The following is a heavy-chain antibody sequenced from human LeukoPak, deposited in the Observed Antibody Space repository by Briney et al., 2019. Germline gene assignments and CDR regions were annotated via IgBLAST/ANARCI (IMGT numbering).Heavy chain of an antibody. CDR2: ISGSGGST. D-gene: IGHD6-19*01. CDR1: GFTFSSYA. Sequence: PGGSLRLSCAASGFTFSSYAMSWVRQAPGKGLEWVSAISGSGGSTYYADSVKGRFTISRDNSKNTLYLQMHTLRAEDTAVYYCAKVPLAGILEALGRFDPWGQGTLVTVSS. CDR3: AKVPLAGILEALGRFDP. J-gene: IGHJ5*02. V-gene: IGHV3-23*01.